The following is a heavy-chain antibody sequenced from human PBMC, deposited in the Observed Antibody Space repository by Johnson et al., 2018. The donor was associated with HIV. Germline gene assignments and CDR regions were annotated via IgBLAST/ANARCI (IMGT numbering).Heavy chain of an antibody. CDR2: IYSGGST. D-gene: IGHD4-11*01. J-gene: IGHJ3*02. V-gene: IGHV3-66*01. Sequence: VQLVESGGGVVQPGKSLRLSCAASGFTFSSHAMHWVRQAPGKGLEWVSVIYSGGSTYYADSVKGRFTISRDNSKNPLYLQMNSLRAEDTAVYYCARDPVTNAFDIWGQGTMVTVSS. CDR1: GFTFSSHA. CDR3: ARDPVTNAFDI.